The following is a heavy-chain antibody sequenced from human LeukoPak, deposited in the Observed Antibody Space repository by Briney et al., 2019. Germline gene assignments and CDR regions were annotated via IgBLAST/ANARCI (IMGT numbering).Heavy chain of an antibody. V-gene: IGHV3-21*01. CDR1: GFTFSSYS. J-gene: IGHJ3*02. Sequence: AGGSLRLSCAASGFTFSSYSMNWVRQAPGKGLEWVSSISSSSSYIYYADSVKGRFTISRGNAKNSLYLQMNSLRAEDTAVYYCARGPVVAAAIGAFDIWGQGTMVTVSS. CDR2: ISSSSSYI. CDR3: ARGPVVAAAIGAFDI. D-gene: IGHD2-2*01.